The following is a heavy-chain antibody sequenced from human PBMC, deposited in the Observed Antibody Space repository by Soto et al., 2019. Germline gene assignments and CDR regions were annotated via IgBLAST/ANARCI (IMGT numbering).Heavy chain of an antibody. J-gene: IGHJ3*02. Sequence: PSETLSLTCAVSGGSIISGGYAWVLVVQPPVNCLEWIGYIYHSGSTYYNPSLKSRVTISVDRSKNQFSLKLSSVTAADTAVYYCARGGVNKILGHAFDIWGQGTMVTVSS. D-gene: IGHD7-27*01. CDR1: GGSIISGGYA. V-gene: IGHV4-30-2*01. CDR2: IYHSGST. CDR3: ARGGVNKILGHAFDI.